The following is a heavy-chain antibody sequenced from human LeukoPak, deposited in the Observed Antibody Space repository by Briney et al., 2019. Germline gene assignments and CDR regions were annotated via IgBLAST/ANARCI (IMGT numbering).Heavy chain of an antibody. V-gene: IGHV3-48*03. CDR3: ARGDPHADL. CDR2: ITISGHTK. D-gene: IGHD5-24*01. J-gene: IGHJ5*02. Sequence: GGSLRLSCAASGFDLSTYEMNWVRQAPGKGLEWIADITISGHTKNYADSVKGRFSISRDNARTSLYLQMHSLRVEDTGVYYCARGDPHADLWGQGTLVTVSS. CDR1: GFDLSTYE.